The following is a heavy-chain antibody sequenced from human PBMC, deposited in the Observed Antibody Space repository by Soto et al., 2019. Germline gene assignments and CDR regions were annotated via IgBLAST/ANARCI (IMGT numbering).Heavy chain of an antibody. V-gene: IGHV3-23*01. CDR2: ISGGGVNT. CDR1: GFTFSNYA. D-gene: IGHD3-22*01. CDR3: AKDIATNPYDRSGDPCDV. J-gene: IGHJ3*01. Sequence: EVQLLESGGGLVQPGGSLRLSCVASGFTFSNYAMNWVRQAPGKGLEWISAISGGGVNTYYADSVKCRIGVSRDNSKIALYLHIDSLRAADTPVYYCAKDIATNPYDRSGDPCDVWGKGTKVTV.